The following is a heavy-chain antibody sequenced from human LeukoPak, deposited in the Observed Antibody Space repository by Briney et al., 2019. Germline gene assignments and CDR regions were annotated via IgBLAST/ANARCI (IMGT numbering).Heavy chain of an antibody. CDR3: ARESEYSSSPTFDS. J-gene: IGHJ4*02. Sequence: GGSLRLSCAASGFNFVNYPLHWVRQAPGKGLEWVTQISHDGTKQYYAAAVKGRFTVSRDNSKNTVDLQMNSLRTEDTATYFCARESEYSSSPTFDSWGKGVLVTVSS. D-gene: IGHD6-6*01. CDR1: GFNFVNYP. CDR2: ISHDGTKQ. V-gene: IGHV3-30*04.